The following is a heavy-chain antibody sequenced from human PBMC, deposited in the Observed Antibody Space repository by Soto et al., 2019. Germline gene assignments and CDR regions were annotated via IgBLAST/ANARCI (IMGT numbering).Heavy chain of an antibody. D-gene: IGHD4-4*01. CDR2: IYYSGST. J-gene: IGHJ4*02. CDR3: ARLYSNSYFDY. V-gene: IGHV4-39*01. Sequence: SETLSLTCTVSGGSISGYYWGWIRQPPGKGLEWIGSIYYSGSTYYNPSLKSRVTISVDTSKNQFSLKLSSVTAADTAVYYCARLYSNSYFDYWGQGTLVTVSS. CDR1: GGSISGYY.